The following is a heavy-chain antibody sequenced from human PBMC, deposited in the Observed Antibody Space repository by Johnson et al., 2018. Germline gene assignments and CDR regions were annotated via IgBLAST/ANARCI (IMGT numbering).Heavy chain of an antibody. CDR1: GFTFSSYV. V-gene: IGHV3-23*04. D-gene: IGHD1-26*01. J-gene: IGHJ3*01. Sequence: VQLVESGGGLVQRGGSLRLSCAASGFTFSSYVMSWVRQAPGKGLEWVSSISGSGETIYYADSVKGRFTISRDNSKNTVYLQVNSLRAGDTALSYCVKGRELLRSAFDLWGQGTMVTVSS. CDR3: VKGRELLRSAFDL. CDR2: ISGSGETI.